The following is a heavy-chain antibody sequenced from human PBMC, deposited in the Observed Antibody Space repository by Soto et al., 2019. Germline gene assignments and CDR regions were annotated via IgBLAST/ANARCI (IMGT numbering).Heavy chain of an antibody. J-gene: IGHJ4*02. CDR2: INPNSGGT. CDR3: AREPAAAKPEGVDF. CDR1: GYTLSDYY. D-gene: IGHD2-2*01. V-gene: IGHV1-2*02. Sequence: ASVKVSCKASGYTLSDYYIHWVRQAPGQGLEWMGWINPNSGGTKYAPKFQGGVTMTRDTSITTAYMELSRLRSGDTAVYYCAREPAAAKPEGVDFWGQGTLVTVSS.